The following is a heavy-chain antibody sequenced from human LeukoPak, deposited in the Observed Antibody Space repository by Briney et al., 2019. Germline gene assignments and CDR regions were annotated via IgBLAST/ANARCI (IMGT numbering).Heavy chain of an antibody. J-gene: IGHJ4*02. CDR1: GGSISSYH. CDR3: ARNPTIFGVVITPDY. D-gene: IGHD3-3*01. CDR2: IHYGGST. Sequence: PSETLSLTCTVSGGSISSYHWSWIRQAPGKGLEWIGYIHYGGSTNYSPSLKSRVTMAVDTSKNQFSLKLSSVTAADTAIYYCARNPTIFGVVITPDYWGQGTLVTVSS. V-gene: IGHV4-59*01.